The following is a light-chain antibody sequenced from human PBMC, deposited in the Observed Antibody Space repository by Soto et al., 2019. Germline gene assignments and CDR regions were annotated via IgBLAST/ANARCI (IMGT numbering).Light chain of an antibody. CDR2: GAS. CDR1: QSIASDY. CDR3: QQRSSAIT. J-gene: IGKJ5*01. V-gene: IGKV3D-20*02. Sequence: EIVLTQSPATLSLSPGERATLSCRASQSIASDYLAWYQQRPGQAPRLLIYGASSRASRVPDRFSGSGSRTDFTLTINTLEPEDFAVYYCQQRSSAITFGQGTRLEIK.